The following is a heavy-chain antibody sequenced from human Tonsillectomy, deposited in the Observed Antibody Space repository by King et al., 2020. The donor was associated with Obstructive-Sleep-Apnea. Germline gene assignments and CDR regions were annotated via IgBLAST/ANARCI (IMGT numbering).Heavy chain of an antibody. V-gene: IGHV1-69*17. CDR2: IMPIANVV. D-gene: IGHD3-16*01. CDR1: GGTFSNYT. CDR3: AGPPPPVPLPDSSLWDHVFCYALDV. J-gene: IGHJ6*02. Sequence: VQLVESGAEVRKPGSSVTVSCKASGGTFSNYTISWVRQAPGQGLEWMGGIMPIANVVRLAPNFQDGVTITADRSTNTAYMELGSLTKEDTAVYYCAGPPPPVPLPDSSLWDHVFCYALDVWGQGTTVTVSS.